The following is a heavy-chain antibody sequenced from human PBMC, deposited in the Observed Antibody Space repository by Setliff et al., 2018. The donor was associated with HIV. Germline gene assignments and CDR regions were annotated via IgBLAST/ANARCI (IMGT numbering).Heavy chain of an antibody. CDR3: ARTPLSIAARSAWDWFDP. J-gene: IGHJ5*02. Sequence: ASVKVSCKASGYTFTSYAMNWARQAPGQGLEWMGWINTNTGNPTYAQGFTGRFVFSLDTSVSTAYLQISSLKAEDTAVYYCARTPLSIAARSAWDWFDPWGQGTLVTVSS. CDR2: INTNTGNP. D-gene: IGHD6-6*01. V-gene: IGHV7-4-1*02. CDR1: GYTFTSYA.